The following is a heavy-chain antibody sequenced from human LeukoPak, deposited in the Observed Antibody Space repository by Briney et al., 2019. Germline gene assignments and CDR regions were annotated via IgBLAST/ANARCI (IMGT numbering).Heavy chain of an antibody. CDR2: IRSSGSTI. V-gene: IGHV3-48*03. CDR3: VTLCGGSCSFDY. CDR1: GFTFSSYE. D-gene: IGHD2-15*01. Sequence: PGGSLRLSCVASGFTFSSYEMNWVRQAPGKGLEWVSYIRSSGSTIYYADSVKGRFTISRDNAKNSLYLQMNSLRAEDTAVYYCVTLCGGSCSFDYWGQGTLVTVSS. J-gene: IGHJ4*02.